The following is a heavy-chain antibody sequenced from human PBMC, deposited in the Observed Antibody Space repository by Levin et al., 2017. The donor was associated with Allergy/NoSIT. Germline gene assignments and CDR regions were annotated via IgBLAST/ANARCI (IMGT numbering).Heavy chain of an antibody. CDR3: ARQGTAMVPKYYFDY. Sequence: SVKVSCKASGGTFSSYAISWVRQAPGQGLEWMGGIIPIFGTANYAQKFQGRVTITADESTSTAYMELSSLRSEDTAVYYCARQGTAMVPKYYFDYWGQGTLVTVSS. V-gene: IGHV1-69*13. D-gene: IGHD5-18*01. CDR2: IIPIFGTA. CDR1: GGTFSSYA. J-gene: IGHJ4*02.